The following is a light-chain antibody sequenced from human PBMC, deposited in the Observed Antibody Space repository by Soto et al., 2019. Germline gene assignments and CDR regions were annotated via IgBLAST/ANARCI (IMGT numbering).Light chain of an antibody. CDR3: LQDYNSPRT. CDR1: QDIRSE. V-gene: IGKV1-6*01. J-gene: IGKJ1*01. Sequence: AIQMTQSPSSLSASVGDRVTITCRASQDIRSELGWYQQKPGKAPKLLIYAASSLHSGVPSRFSGSGTGTDFTLTISSLQPEDIAAYYCLQDYNSPRTFGQGTRVEIK. CDR2: AAS.